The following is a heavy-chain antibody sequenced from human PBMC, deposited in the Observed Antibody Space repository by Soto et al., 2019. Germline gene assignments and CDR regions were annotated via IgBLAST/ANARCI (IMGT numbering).Heavy chain of an antibody. CDR3: ARGNSPVNVY. V-gene: IGHV3-48*03. CDR2: ITSSGSTT. J-gene: IGHJ4*02. CDR1: GFTFSGYE. Sequence: TGGSLRLSCAASGFTFSGYEMNWVRQAPGKGLQWISYITSSGSTTYYADSVKGRFTISRDNAKNSLYLQMNSLRADDTAVYYCARGNSPVNVYWGQGTPVTVSS. D-gene: IGHD3-16*02.